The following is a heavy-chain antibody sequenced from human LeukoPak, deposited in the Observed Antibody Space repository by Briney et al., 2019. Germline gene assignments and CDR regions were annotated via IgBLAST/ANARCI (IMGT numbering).Heavy chain of an antibody. J-gene: IGHJ4*02. CDR3: ARDVTYYYDSSGYFPD. CDR2: ISYDGSNK. CDR1: GFTFSSYS. D-gene: IGHD3-22*01. V-gene: IGHV3-30-3*01. Sequence: GGSLRLSCAASGFTFSSYSMHWVRQAPGKGLEWVAVISYDGSNKYYADSVKGRFTISRDTSKNTLYLQMNSLRAEDTAVYYCARDVTYYYDSSGYFPDWGQGTLVTVSS.